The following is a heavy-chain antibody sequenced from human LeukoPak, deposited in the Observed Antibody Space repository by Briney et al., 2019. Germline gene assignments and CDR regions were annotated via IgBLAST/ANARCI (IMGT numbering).Heavy chain of an antibody. CDR1: GGSFSIYY. Sequence: SETLSLTCTVSGGSFSIYYWSWIRQPAGKGLEWIGRIYTSGSTNYNPSLKSRVTMSVDTSKNQFSLNLNSVTAADTAVYYCARRYGDYPDYWGQGTLVTVSS. J-gene: IGHJ4*02. D-gene: IGHD4-17*01. V-gene: IGHV4-4*07. CDR2: IYTSGST. CDR3: ARRYGDYPDY.